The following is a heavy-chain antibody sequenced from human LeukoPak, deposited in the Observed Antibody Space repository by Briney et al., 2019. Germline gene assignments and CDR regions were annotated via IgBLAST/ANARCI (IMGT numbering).Heavy chain of an antibody. CDR2: ISSSSSTI. CDR3: ARVGIQLWLPYFDY. CDR1: GFTFSSYS. J-gene: IGHJ4*02. D-gene: IGHD5-18*01. Sequence: PGGSLRLSCAASGFTFSSYSMNWVRQAPGKGLEWVSYISSSSSTIYYADSVKGRFTISRDNAKNSLYLQMNSLRAEDTAVYHCARVGIQLWLPYFDYRGQGTLVTVSS. V-gene: IGHV3-48*01.